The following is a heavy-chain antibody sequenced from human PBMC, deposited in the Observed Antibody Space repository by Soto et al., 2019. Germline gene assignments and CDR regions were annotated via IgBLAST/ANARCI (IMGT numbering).Heavy chain of an antibody. Sequence: PGGSLRLPCAACGFTFSSYAMSWVRQAPGKGLEWVSVLSGSGGSTYYAESAKGRFTISRDNSKSTLYLQMNSLRAEDTAVYYCAKSKAVTTWVYFDSWGQGTLVTVSS. CDR3: AKSKAVTTWVYFDS. J-gene: IGHJ4*02. CDR2: LSGSGGST. D-gene: IGHD4-4*01. CDR1: GFTFSSYA. V-gene: IGHV3-23*01.